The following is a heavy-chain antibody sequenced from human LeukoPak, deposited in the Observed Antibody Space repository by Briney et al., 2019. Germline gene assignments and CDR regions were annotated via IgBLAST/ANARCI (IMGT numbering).Heavy chain of an antibody. J-gene: IGHJ3*02. V-gene: IGHV3-15*01. Sequence: GGSLRLSCAASGFTFSNAWMSWVRQAPGKGLEWGGRIKSKTDGGTTDYAAPVKGRFTISRDDSKNTLYLQMNSLKTEDTAVYYCTTEGILTAPGAFDIWGQGTMVTVSS. D-gene: IGHD3-9*01. CDR3: TTEGILTAPGAFDI. CDR1: GFTFSNAW. CDR2: IKSKTDGGTT.